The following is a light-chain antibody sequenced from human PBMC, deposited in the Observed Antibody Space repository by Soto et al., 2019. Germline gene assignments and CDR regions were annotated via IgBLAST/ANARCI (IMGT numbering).Light chain of an antibody. Sequence: EIVLTQSPGTLSLSPGEGATLSCRASQSVSSSYLAWYQQKPVQAPRLLIYGASSRATGITDRFSGSGSGTDFTLTISRLEPEDFAVDYCQQYGSSSLTFGGGTKVESK. V-gene: IGKV3-20*01. CDR1: QSVSSSY. J-gene: IGKJ4*02. CDR2: GAS. CDR3: QQYGSSSLT.